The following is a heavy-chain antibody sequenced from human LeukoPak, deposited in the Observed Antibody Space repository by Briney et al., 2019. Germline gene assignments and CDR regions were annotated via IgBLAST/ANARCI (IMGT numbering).Heavy chain of an antibody. J-gene: IGHJ6*02. Sequence: ASVKVSCTASGYTFTSYYMHWVRQAPGQGLEWMGIINPSGGSTSYAQKFQGRVTMTRDTSTSTVYMELSSLRSEDTAVYYYARSGHCSGGSCSRSYYYYGMDVWGQGTTVTVSS. V-gene: IGHV1-46*01. CDR3: ARSGHCSGGSCSRSYYYYGMDV. D-gene: IGHD2-15*01. CDR1: GYTFTSYY. CDR2: INPSGGST.